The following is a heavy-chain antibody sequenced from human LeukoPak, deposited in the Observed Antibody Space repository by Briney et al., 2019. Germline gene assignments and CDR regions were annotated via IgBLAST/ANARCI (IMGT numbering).Heavy chain of an antibody. CDR1: GFTFSSYN. CDR3: ARRSLQIFGAEAYYYMDV. V-gene: IGHV3-48*01. CDR2: ISSGSSTI. J-gene: IGHJ6*03. D-gene: IGHD3-3*01. Sequence: PGGSLRLSCAASGFTFSSYNMNWVRQAPGRGLEWVSYISSGSSTIYYADSVKGRFTISRDNAKNSLYLQMNSLRAEGTAVYYCARRSLQIFGAEAYYYMDVWGKGTTVTVSS.